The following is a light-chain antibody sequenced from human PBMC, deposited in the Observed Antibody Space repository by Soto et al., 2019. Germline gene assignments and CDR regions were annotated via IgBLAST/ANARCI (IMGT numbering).Light chain of an antibody. CDR1: QSVSSSY. CDR2: DAS. J-gene: IGKJ1*01. V-gene: IGKV3D-20*01. Sequence: EIVLTQSPATLSLSPGERSTLSCLASQSVSSSYLAWYQQKPGLAPRLLIYDASSRATGIPDRFSGSGSGTDFTLTISRLEPEDFAVYYCQHYGSSPQTVGPVTQVEIK. CDR3: QHYGSSPQT.